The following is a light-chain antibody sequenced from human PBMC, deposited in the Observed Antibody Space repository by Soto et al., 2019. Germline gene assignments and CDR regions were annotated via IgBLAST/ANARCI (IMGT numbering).Light chain of an antibody. CDR3: VLYMGSGSGV. Sequence: QTVVTQEPSFSVSPGGTVTLTCGLNSGSVSTSYYPSWYQQTPGQAPRTLIYSTSTRSSGVPDRFSGSILGNKAALTITGAQADDESDYYCVLYMGSGSGVFGGGTKLTVL. CDR1: SGSVSTSYY. CDR2: STS. J-gene: IGLJ3*02. V-gene: IGLV8-61*01.